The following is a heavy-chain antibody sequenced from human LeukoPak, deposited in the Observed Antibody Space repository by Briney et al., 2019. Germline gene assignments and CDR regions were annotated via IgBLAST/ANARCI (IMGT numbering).Heavy chain of an antibody. V-gene: IGHV4-59*01. CDR1: SGSMSSYY. Sequence: SETLALTCAVSSGSMSSYYWSWIRQPPGKGLEWIGYIYYTGVTNYSPSLKRRLTISLDTAMKQFSLNLRSVTAADTAMYYFARGGSGYPLDYWGQGTLVTVSS. CDR2: IYYTGVT. D-gene: IGHD3-22*01. CDR3: ARGGSGYPLDY. J-gene: IGHJ4*02.